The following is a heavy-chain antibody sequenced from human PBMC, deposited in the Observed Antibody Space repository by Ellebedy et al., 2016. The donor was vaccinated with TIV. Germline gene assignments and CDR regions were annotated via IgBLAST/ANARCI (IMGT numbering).Heavy chain of an antibody. J-gene: IGHJ4*02. CDR2: ISSSSTSI. CDR3: ARPRGTTGPTPVY. Sequence: PGGSLRLSCAASGFTFSDYWMNWVRRAPGKGLEWVSSISSSSTSIYYADSVKGRFTISRDNAKNSLYLRMNSLRAEDTAVYYCARPRGTTGPTPVYWGQGNLVTVSS. CDR1: GFTFSDYW. V-gene: IGHV3-21*01. D-gene: IGHD1-1*01.